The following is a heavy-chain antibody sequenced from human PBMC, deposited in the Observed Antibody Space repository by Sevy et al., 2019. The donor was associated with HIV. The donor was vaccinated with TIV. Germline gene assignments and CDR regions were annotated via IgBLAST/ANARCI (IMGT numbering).Heavy chain of an antibody. CDR3: RRGDGTGRDFDY. CDR2: INPSSIST. Sequence: ASVKVSCKASGYTFNNYYLHWVRQAPGQGLEWMGVINPSSISTLYAQKFQGRVTMTRDTSTSTVYLELSRLRSEDTAVYYCRRGDGTGRDFDYWGQGTLVTVSS. V-gene: IGHV1-46*02. CDR1: GYTFNNYY. D-gene: IGHD6-13*01. J-gene: IGHJ4*02.